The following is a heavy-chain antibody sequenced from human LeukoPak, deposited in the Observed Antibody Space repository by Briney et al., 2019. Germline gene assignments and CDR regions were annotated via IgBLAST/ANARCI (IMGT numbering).Heavy chain of an antibody. V-gene: IGHV3-7*01. CDR1: GFTFSTYW. CDR2: IRQDGSEE. Sequence: GGSLRLSCAASGFTFSTYWMSWVRQAPGKGLEWVANIRQDGSEEYYVDSVKGRFTVSRDNAKNSLYLQMNSLRAEDTAVYYCARYYYYYMDVWGKGTTVTVSS. J-gene: IGHJ6*03. CDR3: ARYYYYYMDV.